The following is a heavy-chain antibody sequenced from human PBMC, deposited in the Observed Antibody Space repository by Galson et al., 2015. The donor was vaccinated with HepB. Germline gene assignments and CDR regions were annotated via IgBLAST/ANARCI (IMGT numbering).Heavy chain of an antibody. Sequence: SVKVSCKASGGTFSSYAISWVRQAPGQGLEWMGGIIPILGIANYAQKFQGRVTITADKSTSTAYMELSSLRSEDTAVYYCARGDCSSTSCSPADVWDKGTTVTVSS. CDR2: IIPILGIA. V-gene: IGHV1-69*10. D-gene: IGHD2-2*01. J-gene: IGHJ6*04. CDR1: GGTFSSYA. CDR3: ARGDCSSTSCSPADV.